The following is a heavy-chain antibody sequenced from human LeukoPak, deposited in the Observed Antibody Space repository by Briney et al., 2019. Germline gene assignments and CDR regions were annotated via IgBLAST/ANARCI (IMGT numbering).Heavy chain of an antibody. D-gene: IGHD1-26*01. CDR2: IYYSGST. J-gene: IGHJ4*02. CDR3: ASYRIVGATFDY. CDR1: GGSMNNYY. V-gene: IGHV4-59*12. Sequence: SETLSLTCTVSGGSMNNYYWSWIRQTPGKGLEWIGYIYYSGSTNYNPSLQGRVIISVDTSKNQFSLKLSSVTAADTAVYYCASYRIVGATFDYWGQGTLVTVSS.